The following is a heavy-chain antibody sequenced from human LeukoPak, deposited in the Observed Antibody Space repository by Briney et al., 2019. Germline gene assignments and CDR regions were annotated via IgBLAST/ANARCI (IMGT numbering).Heavy chain of an antibody. D-gene: IGHD2/OR15-2a*01. Sequence: PSETLSLTCSVSGGSIISYYWSWIRQPPGKGLEWIGYIYYSGSTNYSPSLKSRVTISVDTSKNQFSLKLSSVTAADTAVYYCARERNRGLDYWGQGTLVTVSS. CDR1: GGSIISYY. CDR2: IYYSGST. J-gene: IGHJ4*02. V-gene: IGHV4-59*01. CDR3: ARERNRGLDY.